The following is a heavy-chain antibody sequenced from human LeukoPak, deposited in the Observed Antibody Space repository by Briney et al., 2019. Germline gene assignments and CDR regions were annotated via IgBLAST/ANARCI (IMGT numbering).Heavy chain of an antibody. Sequence: GGSLRLSCAASGITFSSYAVHWVRQAPGKGLEWVAVISYDGSNKYYADSVKGRFTISRDNSKNTLSLQMNSLRAEDTAMYFCARAGDRYSNTWYYFDYWGQGTLVTVSS. J-gene: IGHJ4*02. V-gene: IGHV3-30-3*01. CDR3: ARAGDRYSNTWYYFDY. CDR2: ISYDGSNK. D-gene: IGHD6-13*01. CDR1: GITFSSYA.